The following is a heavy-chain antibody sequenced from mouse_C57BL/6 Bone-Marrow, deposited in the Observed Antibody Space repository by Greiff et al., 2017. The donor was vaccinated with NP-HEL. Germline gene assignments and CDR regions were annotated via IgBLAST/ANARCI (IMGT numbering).Heavy chain of an antibody. V-gene: IGHV5-12*01. Sequence: DVMLVESGGGLVQPGGSLKLSCAASGFTFSDYYMYWVRQTPEKRLEWVAYISNGGGSTYYPDTVKGRFTISRDNAKNTLYLQMSRLKSEDTAMYYCARHEGDAMDYWGQGTSVTVSS. CDR3: ARHEGDAMDY. CDR2: ISNGGGST. J-gene: IGHJ4*01. CDR1: GFTFSDYY.